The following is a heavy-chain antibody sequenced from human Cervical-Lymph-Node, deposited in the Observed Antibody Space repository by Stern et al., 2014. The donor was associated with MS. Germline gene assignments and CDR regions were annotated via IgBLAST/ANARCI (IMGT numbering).Heavy chain of an antibody. J-gene: IGHJ4*02. CDR1: GYTFIHFY. D-gene: IGHD5-18*01. Sequence: VQLLESGAEVKKSGASVKVSFTATGYTFIHFYMHWVRQAPGQGLEWVGIIKPSDGSTSYAQTLQGRVTMTRETSTNTFYMELGSLRSEDTAVYYCAREHTAMGFGFWGQGTLVTVSS. CDR3: AREHTAMGFGF. V-gene: IGHV1-46*04. CDR2: IKPSDGST.